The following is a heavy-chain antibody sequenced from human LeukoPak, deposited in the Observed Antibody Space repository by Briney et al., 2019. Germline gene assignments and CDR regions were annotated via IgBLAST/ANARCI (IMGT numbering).Heavy chain of an antibody. CDR2: INHSGIT. Sequence: SETLSLTCAVYGGSFSGYYWSWIRQPPGKGLEWIGEINHSGITNYNPSLKSRVIISVDTSKNQFSLKLTSVTAADTAVYYCASSPDYGDYADAFDIWGQGTMVTVSS. CDR1: GGSFSGYY. J-gene: IGHJ3*02. V-gene: IGHV4-34*01. CDR3: ASSPDYGDYADAFDI. D-gene: IGHD4-17*01.